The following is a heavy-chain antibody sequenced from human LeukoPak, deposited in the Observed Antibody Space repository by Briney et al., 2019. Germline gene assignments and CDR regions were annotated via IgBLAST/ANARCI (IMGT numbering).Heavy chain of an antibody. J-gene: IGHJ6*03. Sequence: SETLSLICAVYGGSFSGYYWSWIRQPPGKGLEWIGEINHSGSTNYNLSLKSRVTISVDTSKNQFSLKLSSVTAADTAVYYCARGFWSGYRYYYYYYMDVWGKGTTVIVSS. D-gene: IGHD3-3*01. V-gene: IGHV4-34*01. CDR1: GGSFSGYY. CDR3: ARGFWSGYRYYYYYYMDV. CDR2: INHSGST.